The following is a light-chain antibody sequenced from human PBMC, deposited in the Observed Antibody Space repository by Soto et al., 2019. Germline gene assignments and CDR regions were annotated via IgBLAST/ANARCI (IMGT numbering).Light chain of an antibody. CDR2: DAS. J-gene: IGKJ1*01. CDR1: QSISSW. Sequence: DIQITQSHSTLSASVGDRVTITCRASQSISSWLAWYQQKPGKAPKLLIYDASSLESGVPSRFSGSGSGTEFTLTISSLQPDDFATYYCQQYNSYSATFGQGTKVDIK. V-gene: IGKV1-5*01. CDR3: QQYNSYSAT.